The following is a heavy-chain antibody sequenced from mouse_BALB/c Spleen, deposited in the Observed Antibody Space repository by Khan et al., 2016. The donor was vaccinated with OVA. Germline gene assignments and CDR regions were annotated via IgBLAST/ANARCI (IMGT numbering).Heavy chain of an antibody. V-gene: IGHV3-2*02. D-gene: IGHD1-1*02. J-gene: IGHJ2*01. CDR2: ISYSGST. Sequence: EVKLLELGPGLLKPSQSLSLTCTVTGYSITSDYARNWIRQFPGNKLEWMAYISYSGSTTYSPSLTSRISINRHSSNNQFFLQLNCVTTAATDTYYCASGRLILWCSVDFDYWGQGTTFTVSS. CDR1: GYSITSDYA. CDR3: ASGRLILWCSVDFDY.